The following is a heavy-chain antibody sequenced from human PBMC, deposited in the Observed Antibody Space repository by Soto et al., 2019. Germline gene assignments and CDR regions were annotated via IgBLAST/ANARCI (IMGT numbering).Heavy chain of an antibody. Sequence: ASVKVSCKASGYTFTSYGISWVRQAPGQGLEWVGWTSAYNGNSNYAQKYHGRVTMTTDTSTSTAYMEMSSLRSDDTAVYYCARVGTNEAYWGQGTLVTVSS. CDR1: GYTFTSYG. D-gene: IGHD2-8*01. CDR3: ARVGTNEAY. V-gene: IGHV1-18*01. CDR2: TSAYNGNS. J-gene: IGHJ4*02.